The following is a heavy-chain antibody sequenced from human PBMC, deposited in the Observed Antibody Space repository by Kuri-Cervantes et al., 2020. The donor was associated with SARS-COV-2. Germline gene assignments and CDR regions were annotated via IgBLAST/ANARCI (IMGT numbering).Heavy chain of an antibody. Sequence: SVKVSCKASGGTFSSYAISWVRQAPGQGLEWMGGIIPIFGTANYAQKFQGRVTITTDESTSTAYMELSSLRSEDTAVYYCARLPLLGGATYYYYYMDVWGKGTTVTVSS. D-gene: IGHD3-10*01. J-gene: IGHJ6*03. CDR2: IIPIFGTA. CDR1: GGTFSSYA. CDR3: ARLPLLGGATYYYYYMDV. V-gene: IGHV1-69*05.